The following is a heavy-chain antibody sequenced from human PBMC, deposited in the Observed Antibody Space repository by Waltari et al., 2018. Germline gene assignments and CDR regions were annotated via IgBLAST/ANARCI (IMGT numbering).Heavy chain of an antibody. V-gene: IGHV3-74*01. Sequence: EVQLVESGGGLVQPGGSLGLSCVTSGFTFSSYWMHWVRQVPGKGLVWVSRINSDGSTQSYADSVKGRFTISRDNAKNTLYLQMNSLRADDTSVYYCARAQLTMARNLDLWGRGTLVTVSS. D-gene: IGHD3-10*01. J-gene: IGHJ2*01. CDR2: INSDGSTQ. CDR1: GFTFSSYW. CDR3: ARAQLTMARNLDL.